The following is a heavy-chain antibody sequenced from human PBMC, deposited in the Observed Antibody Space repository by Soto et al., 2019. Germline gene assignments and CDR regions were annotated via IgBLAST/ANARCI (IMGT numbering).Heavy chain of an antibody. Sequence: QVQLVQSGAEVKKPGASVKVSCKASGYTFTTYSLHWVRQAPGQGLEWMGWIDTGNGDTKYSQKFQGRVTITRDTTASTAYMELSSLGSEDTAIHFCARHEDYWGQGTLVTVSS. CDR2: IDTGNGDT. V-gene: IGHV1-3*04. CDR1: GYTFTTYS. CDR3: ARHEDY. J-gene: IGHJ4*02.